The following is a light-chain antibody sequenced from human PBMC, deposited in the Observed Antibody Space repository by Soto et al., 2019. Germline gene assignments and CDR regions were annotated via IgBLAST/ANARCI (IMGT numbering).Light chain of an antibody. CDR2: AAS. V-gene: IGKV3-15*01. CDR3: QQYEERHPNLS. CDR1: QSVSTN. Sequence: EIVMTQSPATLSVSPGERATLSCRASQSVSTNLAWYQQKPGQAPRLLIYAASVRATGIPARFSGSGSGTEFTLTISSLQSEDFAVYYCQQYEERHPNLSFGGGTKVEIK. J-gene: IGKJ4*01.